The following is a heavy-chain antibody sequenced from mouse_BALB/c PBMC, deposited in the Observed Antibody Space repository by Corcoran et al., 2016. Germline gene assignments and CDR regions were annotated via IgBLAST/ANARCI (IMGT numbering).Heavy chain of an antibody. CDR1: GYTFTSYV. J-gene: IGHJ2*01. CDR2: IYPFKDVT. Sequence: EVQLQQSGPELVKPGASVKMSCKASGYTFTSYVMHWVKLKPGQGLEWIGYIYPFKDVTKYNENFKGKATLTSDKSSSTAYMVLSSLTSEDSAVYYCVREVPGGYPFDYWGQGTILTVSS. V-gene: IGHV1S136*01. CDR3: VREVPGGYPFDY. D-gene: IGHD2-2*01.